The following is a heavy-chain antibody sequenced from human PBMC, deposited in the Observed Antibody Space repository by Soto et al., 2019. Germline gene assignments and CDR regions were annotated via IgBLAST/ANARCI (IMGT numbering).Heavy chain of an antibody. V-gene: IGHV1-69*13. CDR3: ASGGSSVPNYYYYGMDV. CDR2: IIPIFGTA. D-gene: IGHD6-6*01. J-gene: IGHJ6*02. Sequence: SVKVSCKASGGTFSSYAISWVRQAPGQGLEWMGGIIPIFGTANYAQKFQGRVTITADESTSTAYMELSSLRSEDTAVYYCASGGSSVPNYYYYGMDVWGQGTTVTV. CDR1: GGTFSSYA.